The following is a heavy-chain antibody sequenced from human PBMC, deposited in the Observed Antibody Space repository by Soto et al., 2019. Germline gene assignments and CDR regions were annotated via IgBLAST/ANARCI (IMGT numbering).Heavy chain of an antibody. V-gene: IGHV3-23*01. J-gene: IGHJ4*02. CDR1: GFTFSSYA. CDR2: ISASGGSTYST. CDR3: AKNYYFDS. Sequence: EVQLLDSGGGLVQPGGSLRLSCAASGFTFSSYAMSWVRQAPGKGLEWVSSISASGGSTYSTYYADSVRGRLTISRDDSRNTMYLQMSSLRAEDTAIYYCAKNYYFDSWGQGTLVTVSS.